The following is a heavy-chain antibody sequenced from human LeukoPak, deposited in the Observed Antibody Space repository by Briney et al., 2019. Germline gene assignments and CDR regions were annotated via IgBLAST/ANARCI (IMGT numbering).Heavy chain of an antibody. CDR3: ARVALRYFDWSPHGYYYYYMDV. V-gene: IGHV4-38-2*02. Sequence: SETLSLTCTVSGYSISSGYYWGWLRQPPGKGLEWIGSIYHSGSTYYNPSLKSRVTISVDTSKNQFSLKLSSVTAADTAVYYCARVALRYFDWSPHGYYYYYMDVWGKGTTVTISS. CDR2: IYHSGST. J-gene: IGHJ6*03. CDR1: GYSISSGYY. D-gene: IGHD3-9*01.